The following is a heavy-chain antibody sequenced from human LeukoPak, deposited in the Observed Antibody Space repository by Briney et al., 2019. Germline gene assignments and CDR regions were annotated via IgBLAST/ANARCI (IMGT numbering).Heavy chain of an antibody. CDR3: ARGIAVAGRRGYCYYYMDV. J-gene: IGHJ6*03. CDR1: GFTFSSYS. CDR2: ISSSSSYI. D-gene: IGHD6-19*01. V-gene: IGHV3-21*01. Sequence: GGSLRLSCAASGFTFSSYSMNWVRQAPGKGLEWVSSISSSSSYIYYADSVKGRFTISRDNAKNSLYLQMNSLRAEDTAVYYCARGIAVAGRRGYCYYYMDVWGKGTTVTVSS.